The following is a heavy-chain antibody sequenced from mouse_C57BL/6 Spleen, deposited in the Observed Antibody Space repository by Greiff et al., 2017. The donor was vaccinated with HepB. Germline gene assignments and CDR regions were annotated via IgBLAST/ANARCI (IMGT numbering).Heavy chain of an antibody. Sequence: VQLQQSGAELVMPGASVKLSCKASGYTFTSYWMHWVKQRPGQGLEWIGEIDPSDSYTNYNQKFKGKSTLTVDKSSSTAYMQPRSLTSGDSAVYYCARYYYGSSYFDYWGQGTTVTVSS. V-gene: IGHV1-69*01. CDR2: IDPSDSYT. D-gene: IGHD1-1*01. CDR1: GYTFTSYW. J-gene: IGHJ2*01. CDR3: ARYYYGSSYFDY.